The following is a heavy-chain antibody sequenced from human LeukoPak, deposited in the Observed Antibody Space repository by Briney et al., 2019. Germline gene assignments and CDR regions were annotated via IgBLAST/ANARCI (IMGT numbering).Heavy chain of an antibody. D-gene: IGHD4-17*01. CDR2: ISYDGSNK. Sequence: GRSLRLSCAASGFTFSSYGMHWVRQAPGKGLEWVAVISYDGSNKYYAGSVKGRFTISRDNSKNTLYLQMNSLRAKDTAVYYCANGRYGDPQEIDYWGQGALVTVSS. CDR3: ANGRYGDPQEIDY. CDR1: GFTFSSYG. J-gene: IGHJ4*02. V-gene: IGHV3-30*18.